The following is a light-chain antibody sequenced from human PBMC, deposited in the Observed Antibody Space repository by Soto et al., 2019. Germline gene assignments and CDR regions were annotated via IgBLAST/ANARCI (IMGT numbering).Light chain of an antibody. Sequence: EIVLAQAPATLSVSPGERATLSCRASQSISSNLAWYQQKPGQAPRLLIYGPSTRATGVPARFSGSGSGTEFTLTISSLQSEDFAMYYCQQYTHWPVWSFGQGTKVEIK. J-gene: IGKJ1*01. CDR1: QSISSN. V-gene: IGKV3-15*01. CDR2: GPS. CDR3: QQYTHWPVWS.